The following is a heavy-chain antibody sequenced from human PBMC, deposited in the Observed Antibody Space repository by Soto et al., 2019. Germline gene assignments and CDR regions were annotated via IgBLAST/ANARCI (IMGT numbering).Heavy chain of an antibody. CDR3: ARKYYDCWRGYPVDYYDYLDV. J-gene: IGHJ6*03. CDR2: MNPNSGNT. D-gene: IGHD3-3*01. CDR1: GYTFTSYD. Sequence: QVQLVQSGAEVRNPGASVKVSCKASGYTFTSYDSHWVRQASGQGLEWMGWMNPNSGNTGYAQKCQGRVTMTRTTSISTAYMEVSTMRSEDTAVYYCARKYYDCWRGYPVDYYDYLDVWGKGTTVTVSS. V-gene: IGHV1-8*01.